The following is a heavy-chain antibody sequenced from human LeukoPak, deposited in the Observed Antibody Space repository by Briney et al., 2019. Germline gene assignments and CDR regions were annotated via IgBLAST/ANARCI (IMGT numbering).Heavy chain of an antibody. Sequence: PGGSLRLSCAASGFTFSSYGMHWVRQAPGKGLEWVSVISGSGDSTYYADSVKGRFTISRDNSKNTLYLQMNSLRAEDTAVYYCANAPGVVLITSYYYYGMDVWGQGTTVTVSS. J-gene: IGHJ6*02. CDR1: GFTFSSYG. CDR2: ISGSGDST. D-gene: IGHD3-22*01. CDR3: ANAPGVVLITSYYYYGMDV. V-gene: IGHV3-23*01.